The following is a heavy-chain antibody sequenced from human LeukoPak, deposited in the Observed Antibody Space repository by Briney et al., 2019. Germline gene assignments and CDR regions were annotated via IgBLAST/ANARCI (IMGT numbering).Heavy chain of an antibody. CDR3: ARRDCDSIKCRGSNWFDP. V-gene: IGHV3-48*01. CDR2: ISSSSSTI. CDR1: GFTFSSYS. Sequence: PGGSLRLSCAASGFTFSSYSMNWVRQAPGKGLEWVSYISSSSSTIYYADSVKGRFTISRDNAKKSLYLQMNNLRAEDTAVYYCARRDCDSIKCRGSNWFDPWGQGTLVSASS. J-gene: IGHJ5*02. D-gene: IGHD3-22*01.